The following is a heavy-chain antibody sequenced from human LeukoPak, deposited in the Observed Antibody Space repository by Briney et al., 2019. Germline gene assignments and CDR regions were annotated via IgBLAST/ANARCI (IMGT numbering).Heavy chain of an antibody. D-gene: IGHD2-2*01. Sequence: SETLSLTCTVSGGSISSYYWSWIRQPPGKGLEWIGYTYYSGSTNYNPSLKSRVTISVDTSKNQFSLKLSSVTAADTAVYYCARIPVPAAMYHYYYMDVWGKGTTVTVSS. V-gene: IGHV4-59*12. CDR1: GGSISSYY. J-gene: IGHJ6*03. CDR2: TYYSGST. CDR3: ARIPVPAAMYHYYYMDV.